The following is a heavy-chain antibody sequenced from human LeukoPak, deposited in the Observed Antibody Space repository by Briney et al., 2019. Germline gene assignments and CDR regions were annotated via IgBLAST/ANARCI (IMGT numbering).Heavy chain of an antibody. Sequence: SETLSLTCTVSGGSISSSSYYWGWIRQPPGKGLEWIGSIYYSGSTYYNPSLKSRVTISVDTSKNQFSLKLSSMTAADTAVYYCARSLPAAEDYWGQGTLVTVSS. D-gene: IGHD6-13*01. CDR1: GGSISSSSYY. J-gene: IGHJ4*02. CDR2: IYYSGST. V-gene: IGHV4-39*01. CDR3: ARSLPAAEDY.